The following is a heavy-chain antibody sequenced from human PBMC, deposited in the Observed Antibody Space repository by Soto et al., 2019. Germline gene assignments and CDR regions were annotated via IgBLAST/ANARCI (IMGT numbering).Heavy chain of an antibody. Sequence: QVQLVQSGAEVKKPGASVKVSCKASGYTFTSYDINWVRQATGQGLEWMGWMNPNSGNTGYAQKFQGRVTMTRNTSISTAYMELGSLRSEDTAVYYCARGPGPVLMVYRTRRFYGMDVWGQGTTVTVSS. CDR2: MNPNSGNT. D-gene: IGHD2-8*01. V-gene: IGHV1-8*01. CDR1: GYTFTSYD. J-gene: IGHJ6*02. CDR3: ARGPGPVLMVYRTRRFYGMDV.